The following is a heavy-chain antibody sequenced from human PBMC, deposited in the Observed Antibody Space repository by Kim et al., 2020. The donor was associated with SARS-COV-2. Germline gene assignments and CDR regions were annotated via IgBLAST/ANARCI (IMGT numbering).Heavy chain of an antibody. J-gene: IGHJ6*02. CDR2: MNPNSGNT. Sequence: ASVKVSCKASGYTFTSYDINWVRQATGQGLEWMGWMNPNSGNTGYAQKFQGRVNMTRNTSISTAYMELSSLRSEDTAVYYCARVSARDFWSGYYTPRGYYYYYYGMDVWGQGTTVTVSS. D-gene: IGHD3-3*01. CDR1: GYTFTSYD. V-gene: IGHV1-8*01. CDR3: ARVSARDFWSGYYTPRGYYYYYYGMDV.